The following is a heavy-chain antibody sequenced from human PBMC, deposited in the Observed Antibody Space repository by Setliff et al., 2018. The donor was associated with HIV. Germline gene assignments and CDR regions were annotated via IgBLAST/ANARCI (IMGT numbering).Heavy chain of an antibody. CDR1: GDTFTTYA. J-gene: IGHJ4*02. Sequence: GASVKVSCKTSGDTFTTYALNWMRQAPGQRLEWMGWINAGNGNTQFSQEFQGRVTITRDTSASTAYMELSSLRSEDMAVYYCARGIYDFWTGYADYWGPGTLVTVSS. D-gene: IGHD3-3*01. CDR2: INAGNGNT. CDR3: ARGIYDFWTGYADY. V-gene: IGHV1-3*03.